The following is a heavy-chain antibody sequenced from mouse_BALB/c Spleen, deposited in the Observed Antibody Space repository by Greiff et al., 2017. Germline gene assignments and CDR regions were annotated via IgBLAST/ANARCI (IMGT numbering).Heavy chain of an antibody. D-gene: IGHD1-2*01. CDR3: AREEGYGLDY. J-gene: IGHJ2*01. CDR1: GYTFTSYW. CDR2: IYPGDGDT. V-gene: IGHV1-87*01. Sequence: QVQLQQSGAELARPGASVKLSCKASGYTFTSYWMQWVKQRPGQGLEWIGAIYPGDGDTRYTQKFKGKATLTADKSSSTAYMQLSSLASEDSAVYYCAREEGYGLDYWGQGTTLTVSS.